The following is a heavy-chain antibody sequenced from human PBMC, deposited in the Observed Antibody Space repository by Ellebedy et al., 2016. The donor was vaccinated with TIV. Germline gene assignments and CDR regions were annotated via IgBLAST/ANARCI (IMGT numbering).Heavy chain of an antibody. CDR2: INAGNGNT. J-gene: IGHJ4*02. CDR3: ARGARIAARRGGPDY. CDR1: GYTFTSYA. D-gene: IGHD6-6*01. V-gene: IGHV1-3*01. Sequence: ASVKVSXKASGYTFTSYAMHWVRQAPGQRLEWMGWINAGNGNTKYSQKFQGRVTMTRDTSTSTVYMELSSLRSEDTAVYYCARGARIAARRGGPDYWGQGTLVTVSS.